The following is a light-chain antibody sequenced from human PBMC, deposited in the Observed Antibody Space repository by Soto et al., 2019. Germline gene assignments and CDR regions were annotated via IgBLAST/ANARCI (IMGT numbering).Light chain of an antibody. V-gene: IGKV3-11*01. Sequence: EIVMTQSPATLSVSPGERATLSCRASQSVSSNLAWYQQKPGQAPRLLINDASNRATGTPARFSGSGCGTDFTLTISSLEPEDFAVYYCQQRSNWPRITFGQGTRLEIK. CDR2: DAS. CDR3: QQRSNWPRIT. CDR1: QSVSSN. J-gene: IGKJ5*01.